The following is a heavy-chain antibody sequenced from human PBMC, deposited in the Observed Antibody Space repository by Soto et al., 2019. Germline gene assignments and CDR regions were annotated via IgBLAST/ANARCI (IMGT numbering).Heavy chain of an antibody. J-gene: IGHJ4*02. V-gene: IGHV3-48*03. CDR3: ARESEDLTSNFDY. CDR1: GFTFSSFE. CDR2: IGRSGETI. Sequence: GGSLRLSCVGSGFTFSSFEMNWVRQTPGKGLEWLSYIGRSGETIYYGDSMKGRFTISRDNAKNSLYLEMNSLRAEDTAVYYCARESEDLTSNFDYWGQGTLVTVSS.